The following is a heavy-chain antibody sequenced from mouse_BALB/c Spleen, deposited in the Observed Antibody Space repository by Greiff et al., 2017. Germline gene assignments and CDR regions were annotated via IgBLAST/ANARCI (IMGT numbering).Heavy chain of an antibody. V-gene: IGHV2-9*02. CDR3: ARDGSSHYYAMDY. CDR1: GFSLTSYG. CDR2: ICAGGST. Sequence: VKLMESGPGLVAPSQCLSITCTVSGFSLTSYGVHWVRQPPGKGLEWLGVICAGGSTNYNSALMSRLSISKDNSKSQVFLKMNSLQTDDTAMYYCARDGSSHYYAMDYWGQGTSVTVSS. J-gene: IGHJ4*01.